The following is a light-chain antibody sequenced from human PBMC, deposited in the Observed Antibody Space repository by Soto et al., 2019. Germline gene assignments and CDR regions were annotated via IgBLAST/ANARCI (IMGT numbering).Light chain of an antibody. V-gene: IGLV2-23*01. CDR3: CSYGRSVV. CDR2: EAS. CDR1: SNDVGTYNL. Sequence: QSVLTQPASVSRSPGQSITISCTGISNDVGTYNLVSWYQHHPGKAPKLIIYEASKRPSGVPNRFSGSKSGNTASLTISGLHAEDEADYYCCSYGRSVVFGGGTKVTVL. J-gene: IGLJ2*01.